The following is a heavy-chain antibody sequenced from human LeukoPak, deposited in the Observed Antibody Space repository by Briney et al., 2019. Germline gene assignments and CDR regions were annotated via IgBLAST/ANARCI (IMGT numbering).Heavy chain of an antibody. D-gene: IGHD4-17*01. CDR2: MNPNSGGT. Sequence: ASVKVSCKASGYTFTSYGISWVRQAPGQGLEWMGWMNPNSGGTNYAQKFQGWVTMTRDTSISTAYMELSRLRSDDTAVYYCARGKDYGDYLFGAFDIWGQGTMVTVSS. V-gene: IGHV1-2*04. CDR3: ARGKDYGDYLFGAFDI. J-gene: IGHJ3*02. CDR1: GYTFTSYG.